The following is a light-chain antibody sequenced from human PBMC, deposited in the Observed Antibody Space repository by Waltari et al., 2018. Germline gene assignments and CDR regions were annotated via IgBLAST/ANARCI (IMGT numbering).Light chain of an antibody. J-gene: IGLJ1*01. CDR3: SSYVGSNTYI. CDR2: DVS. V-gene: IGLV2-11*01. CDR1: SSDIGGYNY. Sequence: QAALTQPPSVSGSPGQSVTISCTGTSSDIGGYNYVSWYQQHPGKAPKLMIYDVSKRPSGVAYRFPGSKSGNTAALTISGLQAEDEADYYCSSYVGSNTYIFGAGTRLTVL.